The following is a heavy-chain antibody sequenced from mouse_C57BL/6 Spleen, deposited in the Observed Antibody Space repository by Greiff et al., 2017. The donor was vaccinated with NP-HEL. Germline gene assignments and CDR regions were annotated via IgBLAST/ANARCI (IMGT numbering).Heavy chain of an antibody. J-gene: IGHJ2*01. Sequence: DVKLVESEGGLVQPGSSMKLSCTASGFTFSDYYMAWVRPVPEKGLEWVANLNYDGSSTYYLASLKSRFIISRDNAKNILYLQMSSLKSEDTATYYCARGYYDYDEGLDYWGQGTTLTVSS. CDR3: ARGYYDYDEGLDY. V-gene: IGHV5-16*01. CDR1: GFTFSDYY. D-gene: IGHD2-4*01. CDR2: LNYDGSST.